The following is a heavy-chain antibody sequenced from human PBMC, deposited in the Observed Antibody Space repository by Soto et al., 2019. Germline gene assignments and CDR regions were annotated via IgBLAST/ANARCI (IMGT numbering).Heavy chain of an antibody. CDR1: GFTFSSYA. D-gene: IGHD3-10*01. V-gene: IGHV3-64D*06. CDR3: VKDHPSLEV. J-gene: IGHJ6*02. Sequence: GGSLRLSCAASGFTFSSYAMHWVRQAPGKGLEHVSLINSDGGRIYYADSVKGRFTISRDNSKNTVYLQMTSLRAEDTAVYYCVKDHPSLEVWGQGTTVTVSS. CDR2: INSDGGRI.